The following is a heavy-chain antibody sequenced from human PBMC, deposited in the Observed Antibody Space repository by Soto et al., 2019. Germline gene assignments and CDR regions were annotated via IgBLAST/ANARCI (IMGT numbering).Heavy chain of an antibody. D-gene: IGHD5-18*01. CDR1: GFTFSSYW. V-gene: IGHV3-7*01. J-gene: IGHJ6*03. Sequence: EVQLVESGGGLVQPGGSLRLSCAASGFTFSSYWMSWVRQAPGKGLEWVANIKQDGSEKYYVDSVKGRFTISRDNAKNPLNLQMNSRIAEDTAVYYCATTKTPTQRGYSYGDHPNYYYYYMAVWGKGTTVTVSS. CDR3: ATTKTPTQRGYSYGDHPNYYYYYMAV. CDR2: IKQDGSEK.